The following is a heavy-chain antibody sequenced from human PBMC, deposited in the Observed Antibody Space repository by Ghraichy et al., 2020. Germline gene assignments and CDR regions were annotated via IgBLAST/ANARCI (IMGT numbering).Heavy chain of an antibody. CDR3: ARPTYGSGSFLIDH. Sequence: GGSLRLSCATSGFTFSDYGMHWVRQAPGKGLEWVAVIWNDGSSEYYADSVKGRFTISRDNSKNTLYLQRNSLRAEATAVYYCARPTYGSGSFLIDHWGQGTLVTVSS. CDR2: IWNDGSSE. V-gene: IGHV3-33*01. D-gene: IGHD3-10*01. CDR1: GFTFSDYG. J-gene: IGHJ4*01.